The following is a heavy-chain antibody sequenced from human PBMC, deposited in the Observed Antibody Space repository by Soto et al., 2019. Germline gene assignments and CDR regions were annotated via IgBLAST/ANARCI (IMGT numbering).Heavy chain of an antibody. CDR2: IYYSGST. V-gene: IGHV4-30-4*01. J-gene: IGHJ5*02. Sequence: SETLSLTCTFSGGSISSGDYYWSWIRQPPGKGLEWIGYIYYSGSTYYNPSLKSRVTISVDTSKNQFSLKLSSVTAADTAVYYCARDGRRVPAAPGFDPWGQGTLVTVSS. CDR1: GGSISSGDYY. D-gene: IGHD2-2*01. CDR3: ARDGRRVPAAPGFDP.